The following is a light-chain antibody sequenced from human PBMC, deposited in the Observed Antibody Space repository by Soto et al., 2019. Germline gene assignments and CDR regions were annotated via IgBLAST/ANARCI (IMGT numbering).Light chain of an antibody. J-gene: IGKJ2*01. Sequence: EIVLTQSPGTLSLSPGERATLSCRASQRVSISYLAWYQQKPGQAPRLLIYGASSRATGIPDRFSGSGSGTDFTLSISRLEPADFAVYYCQQYGSSSLYTFGQGTKLEIK. V-gene: IGKV3-20*01. CDR3: QQYGSSSLYT. CDR1: QRVSISY. CDR2: GAS.